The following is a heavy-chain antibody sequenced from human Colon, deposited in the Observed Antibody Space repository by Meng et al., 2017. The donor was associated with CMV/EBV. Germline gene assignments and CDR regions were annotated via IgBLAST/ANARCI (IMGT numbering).Heavy chain of an antibody. CDR2: ISGGGGST. Sequence: GESLKISCAASKFTVSSNEMNWVRQAPGKGLEWVSSISGGGGSTYYADSVRGRFTISRDNSENTFYLQLDGLRAEDTATYYCAKDRYYDFWTGYYNAFDYWGQGTLVTVSS. D-gene: IGHD3-3*01. V-gene: IGHV3-23*01. J-gene: IGHJ4*02. CDR3: AKDRYYDFWTGYYNAFDY. CDR1: KFTVSSNE.